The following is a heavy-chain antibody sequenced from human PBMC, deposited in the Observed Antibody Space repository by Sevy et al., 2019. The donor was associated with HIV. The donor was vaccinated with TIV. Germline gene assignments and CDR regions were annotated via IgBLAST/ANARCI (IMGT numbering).Heavy chain of an antibody. D-gene: IGHD6-13*01. CDR1: GFTFSTYW. CDR2: INSDGSGT. V-gene: IGHV3-74*01. CDR3: ARVNIPAAE. J-gene: IGHJ4*02. Sequence: GGSLRLSCAASGFTFSTYWMHWVRQVPGKGLVWVSRINSDGSGTTYAGSVKGRFTISRDNAKNTLYLQMNSLRVEDTAVYYCARVNIPAAEWGQGALATVSS.